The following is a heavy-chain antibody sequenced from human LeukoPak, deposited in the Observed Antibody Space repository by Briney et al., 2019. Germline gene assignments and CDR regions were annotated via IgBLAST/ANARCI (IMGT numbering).Heavy chain of an antibody. V-gene: IGHV3-66*01. CDR1: GFTVSTTY. J-gene: IGHJ4*02. Sequence: GGSLRLSCAASGFTVSTTYMSWVRQAPGRGLEWVSIIYSGGSTYYADSVKGRFTISRDNSKNTLYLQMNSLGAEDTAVYYCATRGENCYVSGTYLGYWGQGTLVTVSS. CDR3: ATRGENCYVSGTYLGY. D-gene: IGHD3-10*01. CDR2: IYSGGST.